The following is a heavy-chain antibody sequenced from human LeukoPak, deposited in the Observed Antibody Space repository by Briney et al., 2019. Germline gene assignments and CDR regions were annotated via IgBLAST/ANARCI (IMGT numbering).Heavy chain of an antibody. CDR2: ISAYNGNT. D-gene: IGHD2-21*02. Sequence: ASVKVSCKASGYTFTSYGISWVRQAPGQGLEWMGWISAYNGNTNYAQKLQGRVTMTTDTSASTAYMELRSLRSDDTAVYYCARGIAYCGGDCYRSDAFDIWGQGTMVTVSS. CDR1: GYTFTSYG. V-gene: IGHV1-18*01. CDR3: ARGIAYCGGDCYRSDAFDI. J-gene: IGHJ3*02.